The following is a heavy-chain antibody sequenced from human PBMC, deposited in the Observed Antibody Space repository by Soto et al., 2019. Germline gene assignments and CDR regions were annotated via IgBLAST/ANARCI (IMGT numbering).Heavy chain of an antibody. J-gene: IGHJ4*02. CDR1: GYTFTSYA. V-gene: IGHV1-3*01. D-gene: IGHD3-9*01. CDR3: ARDLKGTMVLRYFDWLFNLDY. Sequence: ASVKVSCKASGYTFTSYAMHWVRQAPGQRLEWMGWINAGNGNTKYSQKFQGRVTITRDTSASTAYMELSSLRSDDTAVYYCARDLKGTMVLRYFDWLFNLDYWGQGTLVTVSS. CDR2: INAGNGNT.